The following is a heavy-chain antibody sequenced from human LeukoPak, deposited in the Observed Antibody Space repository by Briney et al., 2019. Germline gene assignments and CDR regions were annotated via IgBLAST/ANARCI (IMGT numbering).Heavy chain of an antibody. Sequence: GGSLTLSCAASGFTVSSNYMSWVRQAPGKGLEWVSVIYSGGSTYYADSVKGRFTISRDNSKNTLYLQMNSLRAEDTAVYYCARVYHTRFLDGMDVWGQGTTVTVSS. J-gene: IGHJ6*02. D-gene: IGHD3-3*01. CDR1: GFTVSSNY. V-gene: IGHV3-53*01. CDR3: ARVYHTRFLDGMDV. CDR2: IYSGGST.